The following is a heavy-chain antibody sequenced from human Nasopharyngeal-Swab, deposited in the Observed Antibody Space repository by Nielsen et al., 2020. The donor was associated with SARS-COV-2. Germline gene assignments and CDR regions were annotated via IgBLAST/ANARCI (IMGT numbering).Heavy chain of an antibody. CDR2: INSDGSST. CDR1: GFTFSSYW. Sequence: GGSLRLSCAASGFTFSSYWIHWARQAPGKGLVWVSRINSDGSSTSYADSVKGRFTISRDNAKNTLYLQMNSLRAEDTAVYYCARDGPSTYYYYGMDVWGQGTTVTVSS. CDR3: ARDGPSTYYYYGMDV. V-gene: IGHV3-74*01. J-gene: IGHJ6*02. D-gene: IGHD5/OR15-5a*01.